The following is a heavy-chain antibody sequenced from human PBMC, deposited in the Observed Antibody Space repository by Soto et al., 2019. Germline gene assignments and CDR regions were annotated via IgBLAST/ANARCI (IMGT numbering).Heavy chain of an antibody. CDR2: ISAYNGNT. J-gene: IGHJ5*02. CDR1: GYTFTSYG. Sequence: QVQLVQSGAEVKKPGASVKVSCKASGYTFTSYGISWVRQAPGQGLEWMGWISAYNGNTNYAQKLQGRVTMTTDTAPSHAYMELRSLGSDDPAVYYCARVASIAAPPPPCFDPWGQGTLVTVSS. D-gene: IGHD6-6*01. V-gene: IGHV1-18*01. CDR3: ARVASIAAPPPPCFDP.